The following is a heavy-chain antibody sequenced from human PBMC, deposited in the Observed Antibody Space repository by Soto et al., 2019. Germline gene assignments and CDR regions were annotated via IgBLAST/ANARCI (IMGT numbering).Heavy chain of an antibody. CDR2: ISSSGDYI. V-gene: IGHV3-21*01. Sequence: GGSLRLSCAASGFTFSSYSMSWVRQAPGKGLEWVSSISSSGDYIYYADSLKGRFTISRDNAKNSLYLQMNSLKAEDTAVYFCARDRHDSSGYSLWSYWGQGTLVTVSS. CDR1: GFTFSSYS. J-gene: IGHJ4*02. CDR3: ARDRHDSSGYSLWSY. D-gene: IGHD3-22*01.